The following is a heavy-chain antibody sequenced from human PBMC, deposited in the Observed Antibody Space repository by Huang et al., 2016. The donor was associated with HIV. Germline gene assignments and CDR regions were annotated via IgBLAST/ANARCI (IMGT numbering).Heavy chain of an antibody. CDR1: GFRFDDYA. CDR3: SRGLTKPLFAFDI. D-gene: IGHD3-9*01. J-gene: IGHJ3*02. CDR2: IRSKGYGGTT. Sequence: ELQLVESGGGLVQPGRSLRLSCTASGFRFDDYALSWFRQGPGKGLEGVGFIRSKGYGGTTEYAASVKGNFTISRDDSKTIAYLQMNSLKTEDTAVYYCSRGLTKPLFAFDIWGQGTVVTVSS. V-gene: IGHV3-49*03.